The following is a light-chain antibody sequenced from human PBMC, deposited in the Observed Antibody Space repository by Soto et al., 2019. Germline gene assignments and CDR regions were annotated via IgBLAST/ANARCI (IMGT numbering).Light chain of an antibody. CDR2: DAS. Sequence: EIILTQSPATLSLSPGERATLSCGASQSVSSSYVAWYQHRPGLAPRLLIHDASSRATGIPDRFSGTKSGTDFTLTIRRLEPEDAAVDYCQQYGSSPITFGQGTRLEN. CDR3: QQYGSSPIT. J-gene: IGKJ5*01. V-gene: IGKV3D-20*01. CDR1: QSVSSSY.